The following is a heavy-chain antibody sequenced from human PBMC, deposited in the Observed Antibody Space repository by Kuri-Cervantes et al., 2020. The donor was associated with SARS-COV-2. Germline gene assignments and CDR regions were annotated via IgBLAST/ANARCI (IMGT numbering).Heavy chain of an antibody. D-gene: IGHD6-13*01. Sequence: ASVKVSCKASGYTFTGYYMHWVRQAPGQGLEWMGRINPNSGGTNYAQKFQGRVTMTRDTYISTAYMELSRLRSDDTAVYYCAKTERLGYSSSWYLDYWGQGTLVTVSS. J-gene: IGHJ4*02. CDR2: INPNSGGT. CDR1: GYTFTGYY. V-gene: IGHV1-2*06. CDR3: AKTERLGYSSSWYLDY.